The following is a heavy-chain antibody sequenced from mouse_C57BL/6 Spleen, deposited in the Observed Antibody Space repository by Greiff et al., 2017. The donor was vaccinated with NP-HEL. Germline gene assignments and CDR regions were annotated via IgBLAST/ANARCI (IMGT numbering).Heavy chain of an antibody. Sequence: VQLQQSGPELVKPGASVKLSCKASGYTFTSYDINWVKQRPGQGLEWIGWIYPRDGSTKYNEKFKGKATLTVDTSSSTAYMELHSLTSEDSAVYFCARQAGSSYVEFAYWGQGTLVTVSA. V-gene: IGHV1-85*01. CDR3: ARQAGSSYVEFAY. J-gene: IGHJ3*01. CDR2: IYPRDGST. CDR1: GYTFTSYD. D-gene: IGHD1-1*01.